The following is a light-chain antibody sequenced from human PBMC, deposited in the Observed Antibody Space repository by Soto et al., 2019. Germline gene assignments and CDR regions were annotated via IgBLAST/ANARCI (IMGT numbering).Light chain of an antibody. CDR1: SSDVGAYNS. Sequence: QSALTQPASVSGSPGQSITISCTGTSSDVGAYNSVSWYQQHPGKAPKVMIYEVSNRPSGVSNRFSGSKSGNTASLTISGLQAEDEADYYCSSDTGTLSVIFGGGTKLTVL. CDR3: SSDTGTLSVI. CDR2: EVS. J-gene: IGLJ2*01. V-gene: IGLV2-14*01.